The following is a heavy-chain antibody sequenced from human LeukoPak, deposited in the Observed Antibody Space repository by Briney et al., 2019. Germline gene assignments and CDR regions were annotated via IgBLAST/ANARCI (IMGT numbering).Heavy chain of an antibody. V-gene: IGHV3-33*08. J-gene: IGHJ6*02. CDR2: IWYDGSNK. D-gene: IGHD2-2*01. Sequence: GGSLRLSCAASGFTFSSYGMHWVSQAPGKGLEWVAVIWYDGSNKYYADSVKGRFTISRDNSKNTLYLQMNSLRAEDTAVYYCARDRSDCSSTSGGHYYYYGMDVWGQGTTVTVSS. CDR1: GFTFSSYG. CDR3: ARDRSDCSSTSGGHYYYYGMDV.